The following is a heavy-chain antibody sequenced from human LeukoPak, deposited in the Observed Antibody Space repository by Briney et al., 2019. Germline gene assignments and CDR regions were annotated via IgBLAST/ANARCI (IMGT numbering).Heavy chain of an antibody. V-gene: IGHV3-23*01. D-gene: IGHD1-26*01. CDR2: ISGSGGST. CDR1: GFTFDDYA. J-gene: IGHJ5*02. CDR3: AKSYIVGALNWFDP. Sequence: PGRSLRLSCAASGFTFDDYAMSWVRQAPGKGLEWVSAISGSGGSTYYADSVKGRFTISRDNSKNTLYLQMNSLRAEDTAVYYCAKSYIVGALNWFDPWGQGTLVTVSS.